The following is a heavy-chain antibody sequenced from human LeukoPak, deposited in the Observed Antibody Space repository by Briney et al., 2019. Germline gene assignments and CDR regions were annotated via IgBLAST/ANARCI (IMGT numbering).Heavy chain of an antibody. V-gene: IGHV3-7*04. J-gene: IGHJ4*02. Sequence: GGSLRLSCAASGFTFSRYWMSWVRQAPGKGLQYIANIKEDSSEKYYVDSVEGRFTISRDNAKNSLFLQMNSLRVEDTAVYYCARDNSAERGQQLANWGQGTLVTVSS. CDR1: GFTFSRYW. CDR3: ARDNSAERGQQLAN. D-gene: IGHD6-13*01. CDR2: IKEDSSEK.